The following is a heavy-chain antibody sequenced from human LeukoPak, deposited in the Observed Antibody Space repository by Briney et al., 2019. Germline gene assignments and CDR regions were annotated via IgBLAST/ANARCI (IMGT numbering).Heavy chain of an antibody. CDR1: GFTFSSYS. Sequence: GGSLRLSCAASGFTFSSYSMNWVRQAPGKGLEWVSAISGSGSSTNYADSVKGRFTISRDNSKKMLYLQMSSLRAEDTAVYYCAKDTRRFRGAPTPADYWGQGTLVTVSS. D-gene: IGHD3-10*01. CDR2: ISGSGSST. V-gene: IGHV3-23*01. J-gene: IGHJ4*02. CDR3: AKDTRRFRGAPTPADY.